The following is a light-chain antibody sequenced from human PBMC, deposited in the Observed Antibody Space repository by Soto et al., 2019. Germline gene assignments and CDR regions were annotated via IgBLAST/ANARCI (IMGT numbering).Light chain of an antibody. V-gene: IGKV3-20*01. CDR1: QSVSSSY. Sequence: EIVLTQSTGTLSLSPGERATLSCRASQSVSSSYLAWYQQKPGQAPRLLIYGASSRATGIPDRFSGSGSGTDFTLTISRLEPEDFAVYYWQQYGSSPRTFGKGTKVEIK. J-gene: IGKJ1*01. CDR3: QQYGSSPRT. CDR2: GAS.